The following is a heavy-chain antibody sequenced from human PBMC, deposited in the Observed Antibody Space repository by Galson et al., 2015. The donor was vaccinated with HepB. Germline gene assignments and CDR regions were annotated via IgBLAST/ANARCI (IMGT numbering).Heavy chain of an antibody. V-gene: IGHV3-30*01. CDR1: GFTFNSYT. J-gene: IGHJ5*02. D-gene: IGHD3-9*01. Sequence: SPRLPCASSGFTFNSYTMHCARTAPGTELEWVAVISYDGSNKYYADSVKGRFTISRDNSKNTLYLQMNSLRAEDTAVYYCARDFLPIEDLRYFDWLGGGWFDPWGQGTLVTVSS. CDR2: ISYDGSNK. CDR3: ARDFLPIEDLRYFDWLGGGWFDP.